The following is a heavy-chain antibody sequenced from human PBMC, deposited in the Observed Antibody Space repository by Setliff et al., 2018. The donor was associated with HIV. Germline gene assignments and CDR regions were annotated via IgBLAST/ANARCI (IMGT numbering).Heavy chain of an antibody. CDR2: ISSSSNYI. CDR1: GFTFSSYS. V-gene: IGHV3-21*01. J-gene: IGHJ1*01. CDR3: AREKSPGAEYFPH. Sequence: PGGSLRLSCAASGFTFSSYSMNWVRQAPGKGLEWVSSISSSSNYIYYADSVKGRFTISRDNSKNTLNVQMNSLKDEDTAVYYCAREKSPGAEYFPHWGQGTLVTVSS.